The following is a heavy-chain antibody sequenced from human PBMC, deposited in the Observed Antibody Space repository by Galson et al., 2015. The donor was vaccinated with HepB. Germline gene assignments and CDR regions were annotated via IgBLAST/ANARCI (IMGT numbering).Heavy chain of an antibody. V-gene: IGHV3-30*02. D-gene: IGHD6-13*01. CDR2: IRYDGSNK. Sequence: SLRLSCAASGFTFSSYGMHWVRQAPGKGLEWVAFIRYDGSNKYYADSVKGRFTISRDNSKDTLYLQMNSLRAEDTAVYYCAKDPNYSSSWYGGFDLWGRGTLVTVSS. CDR3: AKDPNYSSSWYGGFDL. J-gene: IGHJ2*01. CDR1: GFTFSSYG.